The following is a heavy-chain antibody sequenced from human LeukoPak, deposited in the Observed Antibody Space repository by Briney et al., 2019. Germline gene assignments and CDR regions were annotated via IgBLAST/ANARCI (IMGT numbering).Heavy chain of an antibody. CDR3: AREGPLWFGELLWGDNWFDP. D-gene: IGHD3-10*01. CDR2: IYYSGST. V-gene: IGHV4-30-4*01. Sequence: SETLSLTCTVSGGSISSGDCYWSWIRQPPGKGVEWIGYIYYSGSTYYNPSLKSRVTISVDTSKNQFSLKLSSVTAADTAVYYCAREGPLWFGELLWGDNWFDPWGQGTLVTVSS. J-gene: IGHJ5*02. CDR1: GGSISSGDCY.